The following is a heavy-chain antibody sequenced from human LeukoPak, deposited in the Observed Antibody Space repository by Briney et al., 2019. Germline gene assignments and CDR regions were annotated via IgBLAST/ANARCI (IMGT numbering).Heavy chain of an antibody. D-gene: IGHD2-15*01. Sequence: GGSLRLSCAVSGFSVSNYYMSWVLQALGKGLEWVSLMRGSGETFYADSVKGRFTISRDDSKNTVYLQMSSLRVEDTAVYFCARDRAATQDWVEFDPWGQGTLVTVSP. CDR1: GFSVSNYY. J-gene: IGHJ5*02. CDR2: MRGSGET. V-gene: IGHV3-66*03. CDR3: ARDRAATQDWVEFDP.